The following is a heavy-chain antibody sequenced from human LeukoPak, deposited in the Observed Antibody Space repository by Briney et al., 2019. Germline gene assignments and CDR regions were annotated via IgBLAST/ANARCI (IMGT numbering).Heavy chain of an antibody. CDR2: IWYEGNNK. CDR1: GFSFKNYG. Sequence: PGGSLRLSCAASGFSFKNYGMHWVRQAPGEGLEWVAIIWYEGNNKYYADSVKGRFTISRDNSKNTLSLQMNSLRAEDTAVYYCARDPGRPRQRVVGSGGSSWSDYYYYYYMDVWGKGTTVTVSS. J-gene: IGHJ6*03. CDR3: ARDPGRPRQRVVGSGGSSWSDYYYYYYMDV. V-gene: IGHV3-33*01. D-gene: IGHD6-13*01.